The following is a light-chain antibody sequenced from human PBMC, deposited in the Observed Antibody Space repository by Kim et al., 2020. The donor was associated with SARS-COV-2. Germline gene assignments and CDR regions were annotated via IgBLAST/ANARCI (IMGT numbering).Light chain of an antibody. CDR2: SNN. CDR3: AAWDDSLKGV. CDR1: SSNIGSNT. V-gene: IGLV1-44*01. Sequence: PGQRVTIPCAGSSSNIGSNTVTWYQQLPGTAPNLHIYSNNQRPSGVPDRFYGSKAGTSASLAISGLQSEDEADYYCAAWDDSLKGVVGGGTKLTVL. J-gene: IGLJ2*01.